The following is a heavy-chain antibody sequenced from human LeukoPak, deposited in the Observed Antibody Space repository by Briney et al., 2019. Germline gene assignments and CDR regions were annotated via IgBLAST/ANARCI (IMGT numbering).Heavy chain of an antibody. CDR1: GGSISSYY. J-gene: IGHJ4*02. CDR3: ARDRIAAAGKGGFDY. V-gene: IGHV4-59*12. Sequence: PSETLSLTCTVSGGSISSYYWSWIRQPPGKELEWIGYIYYSGSTNYNPSLKSRVTISVDTSKNQFSLELSSVTAADTAVYYCARDRIAAAGKGGFDYWGQGTLVTVSS. D-gene: IGHD6-13*01. CDR2: IYYSGST.